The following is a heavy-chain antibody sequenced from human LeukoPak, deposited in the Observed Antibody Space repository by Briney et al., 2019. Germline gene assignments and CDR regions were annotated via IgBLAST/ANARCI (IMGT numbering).Heavy chain of an antibody. Sequence: SETLSLTCTVSGGXISSYYCSWIRQPPGKGLEWIGYIYYSGSTNYNPSLKSRVTISVDTSKNQFSLKLSSVTAADTAVYYCASIPLPYCSSTSCYPTWGQGTLVTVSS. CDR3: ASIPLPYCSSTSCYPT. CDR2: IYYSGST. V-gene: IGHV4-59*01. CDR1: GGXISSYY. J-gene: IGHJ5*02. D-gene: IGHD2-2*01.